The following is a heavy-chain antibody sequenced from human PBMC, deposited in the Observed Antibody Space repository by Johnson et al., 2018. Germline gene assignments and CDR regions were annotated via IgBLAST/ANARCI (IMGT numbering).Heavy chain of an antibody. V-gene: IGHV3-30*03. CDR1: GFTFSSYG. CDR2: ISYDGSNK. D-gene: IGHD3-3*01. J-gene: IGHJ4*02. CDR3: ATVSFGVVMPYFDS. Sequence: QVQLVQSGGGVVQPGRSLRLSCAASGFTFSSYGIHWVRQAPGKGLEWVAVISYDGSNKYYADSVKGRFTISRDNSKNPRYLQMNSLRAEDTALYYCATVSFGVVMPYFDSWGQGTLVTVSS.